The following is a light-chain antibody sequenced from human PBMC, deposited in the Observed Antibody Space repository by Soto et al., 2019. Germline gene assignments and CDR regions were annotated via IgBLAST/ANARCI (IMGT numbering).Light chain of an antibody. CDR1: NIGSKR. Sequence: SYELTQPPSVSVAPEKTARITCGGNNIGSKRVHWYRQKPGQAPVLVIYYDSDRPSGIPERFSGSNSGNTATLTISRGEAGDEADYYCQVWDITTDPNVFGTGTKVTVL. CDR2: YDS. CDR3: QVWDITTDPNV. V-gene: IGLV3-21*04. J-gene: IGLJ1*01.